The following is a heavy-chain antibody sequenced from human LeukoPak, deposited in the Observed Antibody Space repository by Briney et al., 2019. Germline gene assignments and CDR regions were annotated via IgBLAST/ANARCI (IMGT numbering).Heavy chain of an antibody. D-gene: IGHD6-13*01. Sequence: SETLSLTCTVSGGSISSGSYYWSWIRQPAGKGLEWIGRIYTSGSTNYNPSLKSRVTISVDTSKNQFSLKLSSVTAADTAVYYCIAAAGKYYYYYMDVWGKGTTVTVSS. V-gene: IGHV4-61*02. CDR2: IYTSGST. J-gene: IGHJ6*03. CDR1: GGSISSGSYY. CDR3: IAAAGKYYYYYMDV.